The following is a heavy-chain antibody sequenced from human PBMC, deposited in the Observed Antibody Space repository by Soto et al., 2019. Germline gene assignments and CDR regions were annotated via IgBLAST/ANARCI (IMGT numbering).Heavy chain of an antibody. D-gene: IGHD2-8*01. CDR3: ARHDSCTNGVCYFDY. CDR1: GGSISSYY. V-gene: IGHV4-59*08. CDR2: IYYSGST. Sequence: PSETLSLTCTVSGGSISSYYWSWIRQPPGKGLEWIGYIYYSGSTNYNPSLKSRVTISVGTSKNQFSLKLSSVTAADTAVYYCARHDSCTNGVCYFDYWGQGTLVTVSS. J-gene: IGHJ4*02.